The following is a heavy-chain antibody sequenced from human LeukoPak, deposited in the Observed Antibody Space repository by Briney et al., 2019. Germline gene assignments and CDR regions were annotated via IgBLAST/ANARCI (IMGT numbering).Heavy chain of an antibody. J-gene: IGHJ4*02. V-gene: IGHV3-72*01. CDR2: IRNKANSYTT. D-gene: IGHD4/OR15-4a*01. Sequence: PGGSLRLSCAASGFTFSDYSMDWVRQAPGKGLEWVSRIRNKANSYTTEYAASVKGRFTISRDASKNSLYLQMNSLKTEDTAVYYCTRGGVYGDPDYWGQGTLVTVSS. CDR3: TRGGVYGDPDY. CDR1: GFTFSDYS.